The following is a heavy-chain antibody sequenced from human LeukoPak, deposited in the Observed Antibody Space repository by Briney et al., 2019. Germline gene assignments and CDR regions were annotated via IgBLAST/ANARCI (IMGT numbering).Heavy chain of an antibody. CDR2: IYYSGST. CDR3: ASLTSGYCSGGSCRSY. Sequence: SEILSLTCTVSGGSISSGGYYWSWIRQHPGKGLEWIGYIYYSGSTYYNPSLKSRVTISVDTSKNQFSLKLSSVTAADTAVYYCASLTSGYCSGGSCRSYWGQGTLVTVCS. V-gene: IGHV4-31*03. J-gene: IGHJ4*02. D-gene: IGHD2-15*01. CDR1: GGSISSGGYY.